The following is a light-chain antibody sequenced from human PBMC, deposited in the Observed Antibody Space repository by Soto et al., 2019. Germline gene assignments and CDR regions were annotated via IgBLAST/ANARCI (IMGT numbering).Light chain of an antibody. J-gene: IGLJ2*01. Sequence: QSVLTQPPSASGSPGQSVTISCTGTNSDVGRYHYVSWYQRHPGKAPKLMIFEVTKRPSGVPARFSGSKSGNTASLTVSGLQAEDEGDYYCSSYAGSNILLFGGGTKLTVL. CDR3: SSYAGSNILL. V-gene: IGLV2-8*01. CDR2: EVT. CDR1: NSDVGRYHY.